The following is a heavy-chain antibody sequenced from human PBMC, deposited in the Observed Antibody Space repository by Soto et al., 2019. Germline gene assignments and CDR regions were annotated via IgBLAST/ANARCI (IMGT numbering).Heavy chain of an antibody. D-gene: IGHD6-13*01. CDR1: GGSFSGYY. J-gene: IGHJ5*02. CDR3: ARVLLAGTGAYWRFDP. V-gene: IGHV4-34*01. CDR2: INHSGST. Sequence: QVQLQQWGAGLLKPSETLSLTCAVYGGSFSGYYWSWIRQPPGKGLEWIGEINHSGSTNYNPSLKSRVTTSVDTSENQCSLKLTSVTAADTALYACARVLLAGTGAYWRFDPWGQGTLVTVSS.